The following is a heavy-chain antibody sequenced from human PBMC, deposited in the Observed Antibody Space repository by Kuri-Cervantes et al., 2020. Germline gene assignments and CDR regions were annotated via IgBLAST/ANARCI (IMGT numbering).Heavy chain of an antibody. D-gene: IGHD3-16*02. V-gene: IGHV1-18*01. CDR2: ISGYNDNT. CDR3: ARDPSSYDYVWGSYRTWPLGG. J-gene: IGHJ4*02. Sequence: ASVKVSCKATGYTFSSNGISWVRQAPGQGLEWMGWISGYNDNTNYAQKFQGRLTMTTDTSTSTAYMELRSLRSDDTAVYYCARDPSSYDYVWGSYRTWPLGGWGQGTLVTVSS. CDR1: GYTFSSNG.